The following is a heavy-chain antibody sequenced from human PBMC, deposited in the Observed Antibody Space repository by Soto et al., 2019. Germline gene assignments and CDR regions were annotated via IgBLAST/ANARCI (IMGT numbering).Heavy chain of an antibody. Sequence: GGSLRLSCAASGFTFSSYAMHWVRQAPGKGLEWVAVISYDGSNKYYADSVKGRFTISRDNSKNTLYLQMNSLRAEDTAVYYCAKAQYYDSSGSTDYWGQGTLVTVS. CDR2: ISYDGSNK. J-gene: IGHJ4*02. CDR3: AKAQYYDSSGSTDY. D-gene: IGHD3-22*01. CDR1: GFTFSSYA. V-gene: IGHV3-30*18.